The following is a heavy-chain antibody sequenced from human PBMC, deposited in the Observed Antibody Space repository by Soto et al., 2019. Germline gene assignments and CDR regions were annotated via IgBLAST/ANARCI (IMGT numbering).Heavy chain of an antibody. Sequence: KPSETLSLTCAVSSGSISSSNWWSWVRQPPGKGLEWIGEIYHSGTTNYNPSLKSRVTISVDKSKNQFSLKLSSVTAADTAVYYCARALHGGVRGNWFDPWGQGTLVTVSS. CDR2: IYHSGTT. J-gene: IGHJ5*02. V-gene: IGHV4-4*02. CDR3: ARALHGGVRGNWFDP. CDR1: SGSISSSNW. D-gene: IGHD3-10*01.